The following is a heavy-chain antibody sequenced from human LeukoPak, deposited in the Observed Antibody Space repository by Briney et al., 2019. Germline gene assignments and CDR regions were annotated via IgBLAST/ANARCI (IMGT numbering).Heavy chain of an antibody. CDR2: IYPADSDT. J-gene: IGHJ6*02. Sequence: RGESLKISCKGSGYSFTNYWIAWVRQMPGKGLEWMGLIYPADSDTRYSPSFQGQVTISADKSISTAYLQWSSLKASDTAMYYCARHSSSWFAGLDVWGQGTRVTVSS. D-gene: IGHD3-22*01. V-gene: IGHV5-51*01. CDR1: GYSFTNYW. CDR3: ARHSSSWFAGLDV.